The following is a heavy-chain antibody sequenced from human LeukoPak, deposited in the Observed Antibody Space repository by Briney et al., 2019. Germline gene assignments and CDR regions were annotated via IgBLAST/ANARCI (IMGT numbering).Heavy chain of an antibody. CDR2: IIPIFGTA. D-gene: IGHD6-6*01. CDR3: ARDRYSSSTFDY. Sequence: ASVKVSCKASGGTFSSYAISWVRQAPGQGLEWMGGIIPIFGTANYAQKFRGRVTITADKSTSTAYMELSSLRSEDTAVYYCARDRYSSSTFDYWGQGTLVTVSS. J-gene: IGHJ4*02. V-gene: IGHV1-69*06. CDR1: GGTFSSYA.